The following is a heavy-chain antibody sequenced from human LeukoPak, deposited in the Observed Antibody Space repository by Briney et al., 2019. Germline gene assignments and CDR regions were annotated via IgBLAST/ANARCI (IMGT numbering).Heavy chain of an antibody. J-gene: IGHJ4*02. V-gene: IGHV4-34*01. D-gene: IGHD3-16*01. CDR3: ARQKPSTFRQYGRGRPFDY. Sequence: PSETLSLTCAVSDGSLSGSYWTWIRQTPGKGPEWIGDINYSGITNYDPSLKSRVTISVDTSTNQFSLRLTSVTAADTALYYCARQKPSTFRQYGRGRPFDYWGQGTLVTASS. CDR1: DGSLSGSY. CDR2: INYSGIT.